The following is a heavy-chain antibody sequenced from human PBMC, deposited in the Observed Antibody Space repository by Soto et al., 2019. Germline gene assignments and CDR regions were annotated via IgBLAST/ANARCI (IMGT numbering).Heavy chain of an antibody. CDR3: ARDPNIVVVPAALEASNWFDP. CDR1: GYTFTSYG. D-gene: IGHD2-2*01. J-gene: IGHJ5*01. CDR2: ISAYNGNT. V-gene: IGHV1-18*01. Sequence: GASVKVSCKASGYTFTSYGISWVRQAPGQGLEWMGWISAYNGNTNYAQKLQGRVTMTTDTSTSTAYMELRSLRSDDTAVYYCARDPNIVVVPAALEASNWFDPWGQGTLDTVSS.